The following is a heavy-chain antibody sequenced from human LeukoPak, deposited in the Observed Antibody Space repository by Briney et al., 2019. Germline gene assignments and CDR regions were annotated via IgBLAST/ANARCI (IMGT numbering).Heavy chain of an antibody. D-gene: IGHD3-22*01. Sequence: AASVKVSCKASGYTFTSYYMHWVRQAPGQGLEWMGIINPSGGSTSYAQKFQGRVTMTRDMSTSTVYMELSSLRSEDTAVYYCATGGHVRVYDSSAYYGHYWGQGTLVTVSS. CDR3: ATGGHVRVYDSSAYYGHY. CDR1: GYTFTSYY. J-gene: IGHJ4*02. CDR2: INPSGGST. V-gene: IGHV1-46*01.